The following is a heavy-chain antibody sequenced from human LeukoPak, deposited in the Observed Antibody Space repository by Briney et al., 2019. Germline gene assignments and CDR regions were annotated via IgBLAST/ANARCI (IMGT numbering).Heavy chain of an antibody. J-gene: IGHJ3*02. CDR3: ATDGSPDIVVVTADAFDI. CDR2: MNPNSGNT. V-gene: IGHV1-8*01. CDR1: GYTFTSYD. D-gene: IGHD2-21*02. Sequence: ASVKVSCKASGYTFTSYDINWVRQATGQGLEWMGWMNPNSGNTGYAQKFQGRVTMTRNTSISTAYMELSSLRSEDTAVYYCATDGSPDIVVVTADAFDIWGQGTMVTVSS.